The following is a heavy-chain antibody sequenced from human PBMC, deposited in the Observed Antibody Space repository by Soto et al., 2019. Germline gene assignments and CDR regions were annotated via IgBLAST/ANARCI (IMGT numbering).Heavy chain of an antibody. J-gene: IGHJ4*02. Sequence: QVQLQESGPGLVKPSGTLSLTCAVSGGSFTSNNWWTWVRQPPGQRLERIEEIYRTGSTNYNPSHKSRVTITLDKSENQFSLKVTSLTAADTAVYYCASRDPGTSVDYWGQGTLVTVSS. CDR2: IYRTGST. V-gene: IGHV4-4*02. D-gene: IGHD1-7*01. CDR3: ASRDPGTSVDY. CDR1: GGSFTSNNW.